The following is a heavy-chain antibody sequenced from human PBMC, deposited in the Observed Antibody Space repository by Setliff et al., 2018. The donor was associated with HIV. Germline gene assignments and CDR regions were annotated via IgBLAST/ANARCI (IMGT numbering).Heavy chain of an antibody. CDR3: ARDEVIEVAGDFDN. J-gene: IGHJ4*02. CDR1: GNSFTGYY. D-gene: IGHD6-19*01. V-gene: IGHV1-2*06. CDR2: INPNSGGT. Sequence: ASVKVSCKASGNSFTGYYMHWVRQAPGQGLEWMGRINPNSGGTNYAQKFQGRVTMTRDTSISAAYMELSRLRSDDTAVYYCARDEVIEVAGDFDNWGQGTLVTVSS.